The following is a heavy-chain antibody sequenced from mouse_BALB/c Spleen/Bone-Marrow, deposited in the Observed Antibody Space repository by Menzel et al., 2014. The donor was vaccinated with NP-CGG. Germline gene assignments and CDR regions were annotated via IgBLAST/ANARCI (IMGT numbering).Heavy chain of an antibody. V-gene: IGHV2-6-7*01. CDR1: GFSLTGYG. J-gene: IGHJ4*01. CDR3: ARDYGTGAMDY. D-gene: IGHD1-1*01. Sequence: VMLVESGPGLVAPSQSLAITCTVSGFSLTGYGLKWVRRPPGKGLEWLGEIWGDGSTDYNSALKSRLSISKDNSKSQVFLKMNSLQTDDTARYYCARDYGTGAMDYWGQGTSVTVSS. CDR2: IWGDGST.